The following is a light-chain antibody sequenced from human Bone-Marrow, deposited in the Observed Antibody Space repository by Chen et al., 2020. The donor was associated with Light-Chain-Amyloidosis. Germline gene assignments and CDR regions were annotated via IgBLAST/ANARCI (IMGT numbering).Light chain of an antibody. Sequence: QSALTQPSSVSGSPGPSITIPCTGTSRDVGGYNYFSWYHKHPGKAPKLMIYEVSNRPSGVSNRFSGSKSGNTASLTISGLQAEDEADYYCCSYTTSSTLVFGGGTKLTVL. J-gene: IGLJ3*02. CDR3: CSYTTSSTLV. CDR1: SRDVGGYNY. CDR2: EVS. V-gene: IGLV2-14*01.